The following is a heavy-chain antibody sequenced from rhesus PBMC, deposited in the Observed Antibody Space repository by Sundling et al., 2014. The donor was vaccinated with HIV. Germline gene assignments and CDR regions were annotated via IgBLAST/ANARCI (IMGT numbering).Heavy chain of an antibody. D-gene: IGHD2-15*01. Sequence: EVQLVESGGGLVQPGGSLRLSCAASGFTFSSYGMSWVRQAPGKGLEWVSSISSASSYIYYADSVKGRFTISRDNAKNSLSLQMNSLRAEDTAVYYCTRVGCSSTYCTNLDYWGQGVLVTVSS. CDR1: GFTFSSYG. J-gene: IGHJ4*01. CDR2: ISSASSYI. CDR3: TRVGCSSTYCTNLDY. V-gene: IGHV3-136*01.